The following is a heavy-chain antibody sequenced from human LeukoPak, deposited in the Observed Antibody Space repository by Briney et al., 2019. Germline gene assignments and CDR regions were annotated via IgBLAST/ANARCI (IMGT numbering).Heavy chain of an antibody. CDR3: ANLYSSSWYLRGYYYGMDV. D-gene: IGHD6-13*01. CDR2: ISGSGGST. CDR1: GFTFSSYA. V-gene: IGHV3-23*01. J-gene: IGHJ6*02. Sequence: GGSLRLSCAASGFTFSSYAMSWVRQAPGKGLEWVSAISGSGGSTYYADSVKGRFTISRDNSKNTLYLQMNSLRAEDTAVYYCANLYSSSWYLRGYYYGMDVWGQGTTVTVSS.